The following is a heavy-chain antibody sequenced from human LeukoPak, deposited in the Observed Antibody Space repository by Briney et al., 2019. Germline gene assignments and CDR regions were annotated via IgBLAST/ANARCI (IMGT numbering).Heavy chain of an antibody. CDR3: ARDYGDYYYYYYMDV. V-gene: IGHV3-30*01. D-gene: IGHD4-17*01. J-gene: IGHJ6*03. CDR2: ISYDGSNK. Sequence: ERSLRLSCAASGFTFSSYAMHWVRQAPGKGLEWVAVISYDGSNKYYADSVKGRFTISRDNSKNTLYLQMNSLRAEDTAVYYCARDYGDYYYYYYMDVWGQGTTVTVSS. CDR1: GFTFSSYA.